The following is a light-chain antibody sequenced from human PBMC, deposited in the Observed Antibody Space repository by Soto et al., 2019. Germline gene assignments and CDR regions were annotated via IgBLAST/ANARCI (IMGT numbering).Light chain of an antibody. CDR1: SSDVGGYNF. CDR2: EVI. V-gene: IGLV2-14*01. CDR3: AAWDDSLNGVV. J-gene: IGLJ2*01. Sequence: QSVLTQPASVSGSPGQSITISCTGTSSDVGGYNFVSWYQQSPGKAPRLMIYEVIYRPSGVSSRFSGSKSGNTASLTISGLQGEDESDYYCAAWDDSLNGVVFGGGTKLTVL.